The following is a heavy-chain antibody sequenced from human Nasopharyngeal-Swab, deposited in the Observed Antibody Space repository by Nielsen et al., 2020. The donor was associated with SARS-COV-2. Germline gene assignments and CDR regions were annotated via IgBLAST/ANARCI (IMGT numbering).Heavy chain of an antibody. CDR2: ISYSGST. V-gene: IGHV4-59*01. CDR3: ARESDGYNNYFNS. CDR1: GDSISSYS. D-gene: IGHD5-24*01. Sequence: SETLSLTCTVSGDSISSYSWNWIRQPPGKGLEWIGYISYSGSTIYNPSPRSRVTISVDMSKKQISLRLSSVTAADTAVFYCARESDGYNNYFNSWGQGTLVTVSS. J-gene: IGHJ4*02.